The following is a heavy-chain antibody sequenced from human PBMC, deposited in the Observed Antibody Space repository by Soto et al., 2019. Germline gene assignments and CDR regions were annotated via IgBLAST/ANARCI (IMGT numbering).Heavy chain of an antibody. CDR3: ARALTVGATVDY. CDR1: GGTFSSYT. CDR2: IIPILGIA. D-gene: IGHD1-26*01. Sequence: QVQLVQSGAEVKKPGFSVKVSCKASGGTFSSYTISWVRQAPGQGLEWMGRIIPILGIAKYAQKFQGRVTITADKSTSTAYMELSSLRSEDTAVYYCARALTVGATVDYWGQGTLVTVSS. J-gene: IGHJ4*02. V-gene: IGHV1-69*02.